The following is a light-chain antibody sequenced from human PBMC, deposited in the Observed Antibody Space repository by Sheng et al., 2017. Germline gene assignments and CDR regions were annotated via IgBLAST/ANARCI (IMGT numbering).Light chain of an antibody. CDR3: AAWDDSLSGVV. J-gene: IGLJ2*01. CDR2: DVT. V-gene: IGLV2-14*01. CDR1: SSDVGGYHH. Sequence: QSALTQPASLSGSPGQSITISCTGTSSDVGGYHHVSWYQQYPGKAPKLLIYDVTNRPSGVSNRFSGSKSGNTASLTISGLQSDDEADYYCAAWDDSLSGVVFGGGTKLTVL.